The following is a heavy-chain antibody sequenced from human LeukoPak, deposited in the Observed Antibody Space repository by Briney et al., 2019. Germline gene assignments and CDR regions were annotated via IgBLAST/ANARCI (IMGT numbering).Heavy chain of an antibody. D-gene: IGHD2-8*01. J-gene: IGHJ6*03. V-gene: IGHV5-51*01. CDR2: IYPDDSDT. CDR3: ARLAFCTNAVCFSNYYYSMDV. CDR1: GYSFTSYW. Sequence: GESLKISCKGYGYSFTSYWIGWVRQMPGKGLEWMGIIYPDDSDTKYSPSFQGQVTISADKSISTAHLQWSRLKASDTAMYYCARLAFCTNAVCFSNYYYSMDVWGRGTTVTVSS.